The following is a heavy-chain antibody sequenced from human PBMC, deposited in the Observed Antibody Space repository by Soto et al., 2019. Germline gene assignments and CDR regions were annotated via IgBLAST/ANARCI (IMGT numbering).Heavy chain of an antibody. D-gene: IGHD6-19*01. CDR3: ARPSQQWLVYYAFDY. J-gene: IGHJ4*02. V-gene: IGHV1-69*02. Sequence: SVKVSCKASGGTFSSYTISWVRQAPGQGLEWMGWISPSNGITRYSQKYQGRVTITRDTSANIAYMELSSLKSEDTAVYYCARPSQQWLVYYAFDYWGQGTLVTVSS. CDR2: ISPSNGIT. CDR1: GGTFSSYT.